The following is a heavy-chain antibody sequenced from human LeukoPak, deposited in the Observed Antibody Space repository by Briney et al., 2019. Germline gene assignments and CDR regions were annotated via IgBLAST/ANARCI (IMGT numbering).Heavy chain of an antibody. CDR3: ARVFYSSSRNYFDY. V-gene: IGHV3-21*06. D-gene: IGHD6-13*01. CDR2: ISSTGSFI. CDR1: GFIFSSYS. Sequence: PGGSLRLSCEASGFIFSSYSMNWVRQAPGKGLEWVSSISSTGSFIYYADSVKGRFTISRDNAKNSLYLQMNSLRAEDTAVYYCARVFYSSSRNYFDYWGQGTLVTVSS. J-gene: IGHJ4*02.